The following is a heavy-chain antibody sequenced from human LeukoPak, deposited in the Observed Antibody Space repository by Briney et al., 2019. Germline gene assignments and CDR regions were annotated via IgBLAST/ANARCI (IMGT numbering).Heavy chain of an antibody. V-gene: IGHV6-1*01. CDR1: GDSVSSNSAA. Sequence: SQTLSLTCAISGDSVSSNSAAWNWIRQSPSRGLEWLGRTYYRSKWYNDYAVSVKSRITINPDTSKNQFSLQLNSVTPEDTAVYYCAGDRPIVVVVAANYSYYYYGMDVWGKGTTVTVSS. D-gene: IGHD2-15*01. J-gene: IGHJ6*04. CDR2: TYYRSKWYN. CDR3: AGDRPIVVVVAANYSYYYYGMDV.